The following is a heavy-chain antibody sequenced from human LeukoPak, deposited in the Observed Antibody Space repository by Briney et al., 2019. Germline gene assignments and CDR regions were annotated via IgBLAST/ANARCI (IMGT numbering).Heavy chain of an antibody. D-gene: IGHD1-7*01. CDR1: GYSFNNQW. Sequence: GESLKISCEGSGYSFNNQWIGWVRQMPGKGLEWMGIIYPDDSDTRYSPSFQGQVTVSADKSISTAYLQWSSLKASDTAMYYCILLENWDFAIDYWGQGTLVTVSS. J-gene: IGHJ4*02. CDR3: ILLENWDFAIDY. CDR2: IYPDDSDT. V-gene: IGHV5-51*01.